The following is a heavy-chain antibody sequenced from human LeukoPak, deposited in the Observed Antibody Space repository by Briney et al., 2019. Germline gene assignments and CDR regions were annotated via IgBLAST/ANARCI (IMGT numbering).Heavy chain of an antibody. D-gene: IGHD2-15*01. CDR1: GGSINSYY. J-gene: IGHJ5*02. CDR2: IYYSGST. V-gene: IGHV4-59*01. CDR3: ARGVCSGGSCRNWFDP. Sequence: SETLSLTCTVSGGSINSYYWSWIRQPPGKGLEWIGYIYYSGSTNYNLSLKSRVTISVDTSKNQFSLKLSSVTAADTAVYYCARGVCSGGSCRNWFDPWGQGTLVTVSS.